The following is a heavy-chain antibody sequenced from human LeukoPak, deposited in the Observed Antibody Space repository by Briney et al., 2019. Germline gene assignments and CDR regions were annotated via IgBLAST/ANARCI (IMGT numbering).Heavy chain of an antibody. V-gene: IGHV1-69*04. Sequence: SVMVSCKASGGTFSSYAISWVRQAPGQGLEWMGRIIPILGIANYAQKFQGRVTITADKSTSTAYMELSSLRSEDTAVYYCASRYDFWSGYGQPPPFDYWGQGTLVTVSS. CDR3: ASRYDFWSGYGQPPPFDY. CDR1: GGTFSSYA. J-gene: IGHJ4*02. CDR2: IIPILGIA. D-gene: IGHD3-3*01.